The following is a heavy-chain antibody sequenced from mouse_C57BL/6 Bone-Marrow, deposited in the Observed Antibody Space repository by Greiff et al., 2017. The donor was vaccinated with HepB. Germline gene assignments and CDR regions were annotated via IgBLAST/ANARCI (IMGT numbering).Heavy chain of an antibody. J-gene: IGHJ3*01. CDR1: GFSLTSYG. V-gene: IGHV2-2*01. D-gene: IGHD2-4*01. CDR2: IWSGGST. Sequence: QVQLQQSGPGLVQPSQSLSITCTVSGFSLTSYGVHWVRQSPGKGLEWLGVIWSGGSTDYNAAFISRLSISKDNSKSQVFFKMNSLQADDTAIYYCASPSIYYDYSWFAYWGQGTLVTVSA. CDR3: ASPSIYYDYSWFAY.